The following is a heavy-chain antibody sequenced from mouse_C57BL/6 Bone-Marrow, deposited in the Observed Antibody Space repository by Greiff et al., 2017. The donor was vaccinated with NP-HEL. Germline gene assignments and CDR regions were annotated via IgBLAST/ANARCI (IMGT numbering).Heavy chain of an antibody. CDR2: IYPGDGDT. CDR1: GYAFSSYW. V-gene: IGHV1-80*01. CDR3: ACACFSSFDV. J-gene: IGHJ1*03. Sequence: QVQLKESGAELVKPGASVKISCKASGYAFSSYWMNWVKQRPGKGLEWIGQIYPGDGDTNYNGKFKGKATLTADKSSSTAYMQLSSLTSEDSAVSFYACACFSSFDVEGTGTTVTLSS.